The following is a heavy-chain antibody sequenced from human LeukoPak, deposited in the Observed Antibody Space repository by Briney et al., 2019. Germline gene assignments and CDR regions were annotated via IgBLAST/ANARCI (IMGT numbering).Heavy chain of an antibody. J-gene: IGHJ4*02. CDR3: ERGTGGGTDFDY. Sequence: SETLSLTCTVSGGSISSYYWRWIRQPPGKGLEWIGYIFYSGSTTYNPSPKSRVTISVDTSKNQFSLKLSSVTAADTVVYYCERGTGGGTDFDYWGQGTLVTVSS. CDR2: IFYSGST. CDR1: GGSISSYY. V-gene: IGHV4-59*01. D-gene: IGHD1-1*01.